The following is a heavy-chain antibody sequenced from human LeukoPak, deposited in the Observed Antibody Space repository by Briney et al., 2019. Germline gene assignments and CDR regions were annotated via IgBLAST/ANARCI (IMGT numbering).Heavy chain of an antibody. CDR3: ASRWIQDGFDI. CDR2: IYPGDSDT. Sequence: GESLKISCKGSGYRFTSYWIGWVRQKPGKGLEWMGIIYPGDSDTRYSPSFQGQVTISADKSISTAYLQWSSLKASDTAMYYCASRWIQDGFDIWGQGTMVTVSS. D-gene: IGHD5-18*01. J-gene: IGHJ3*02. CDR1: GYRFTSYW. V-gene: IGHV5-51*01.